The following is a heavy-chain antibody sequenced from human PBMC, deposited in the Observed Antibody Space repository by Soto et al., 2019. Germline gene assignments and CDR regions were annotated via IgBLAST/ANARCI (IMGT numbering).Heavy chain of an antibody. CDR3: AKGLDTGWYFFDH. V-gene: IGHV3-23*01. Sequence: QLLESGGGLVQPGGSLRVSCAASGFTFSTHDMSWVRQAPGKGLEWVSTMSTSGGTYYADSVKGRFTISRDNSKKTLYLQMNSLRAEDTAVYYCAKGLDTGWYFFDHWVQGTLVTVSS. D-gene: IGHD6-19*01. J-gene: IGHJ4*02. CDR1: GFTFSTHD. CDR2: MSTSGGT.